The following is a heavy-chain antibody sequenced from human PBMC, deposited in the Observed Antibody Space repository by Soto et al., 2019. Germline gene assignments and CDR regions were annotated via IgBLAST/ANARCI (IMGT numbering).Heavy chain of an antibody. CDR2: IIPIFGTA. CDR3: AKYCSGGSCYYYGMDV. D-gene: IGHD2-15*01. CDR1: GGGFSSYA. V-gene: IGHV1-69*13. J-gene: IGHJ6*02. Sequence: GASLEVACKGSGGGFSSYAISWVRQAPGKGLEWMGGIIPIFGTANYAQKFQGRVTITADESTGTAYMELSSLRSEDTAVYYCAKYCSGGSCYYYGMDVWGQGTTVTVSS.